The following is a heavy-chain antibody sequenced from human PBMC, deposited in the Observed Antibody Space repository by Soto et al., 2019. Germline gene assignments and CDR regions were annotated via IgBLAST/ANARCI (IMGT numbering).Heavy chain of an antibody. CDR3: ARGFNYDFWSGYLTPFFDY. CDR1: GFTFSSYG. D-gene: IGHD3-3*01. J-gene: IGHJ4*02. CDR2: IWYDGSNK. Sequence: PGGSLRLSCAASGFTFSSYGMHWVRQAPGKGLEWVAVIWYDGSNKYYADSVKGRFTISRDNSKNTLYLQMNSLRAEDTAVYYCARGFNYDFWSGYLTPFFDYWGQGTLVTVSS. V-gene: IGHV3-33*01.